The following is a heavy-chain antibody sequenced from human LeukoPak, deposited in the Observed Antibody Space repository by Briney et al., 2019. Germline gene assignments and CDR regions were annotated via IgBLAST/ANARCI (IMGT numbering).Heavy chain of an antibody. J-gene: IGHJ5*02. CDR3: ARARKSGGITMIRGVKDRGWFDP. D-gene: IGHD3-10*01. V-gene: IGHV3-23*01. CDR1: GFTFSSYA. CDR2: ISGSGGYT. Sequence: GGSLRLSCAASGFTFSSYAMSWVRQAPGKGLEWVSAISGSGGYTYYADSVKGRFTISRDNSKNTLYLQMNSLRAEDTAVYYCARARKSGGITMIRGVKDRGWFDPWGQGTLVTVSS.